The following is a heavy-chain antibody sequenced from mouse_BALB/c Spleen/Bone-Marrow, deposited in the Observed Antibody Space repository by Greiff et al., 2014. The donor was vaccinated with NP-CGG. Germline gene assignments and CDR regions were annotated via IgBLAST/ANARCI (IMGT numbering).Heavy chain of an antibody. V-gene: IGHV1S81*02. CDR1: GYTFSSYY. D-gene: IGHD1-1*01. J-gene: IGHJ1*01. CDR3: TRSNYGYWYFDV. CDR2: INPSNGGT. Sequence: VQLQQSGAELVKPGASVKLSCKASGYTFSSYYMYWVKQRPGQGLEWIGEINPSNGGTKFNEKFKSKATVTVDKSSSTAYMQLSSLTSEDSAVYYCTRSNYGYWYFDVWGAGTTVTVSS.